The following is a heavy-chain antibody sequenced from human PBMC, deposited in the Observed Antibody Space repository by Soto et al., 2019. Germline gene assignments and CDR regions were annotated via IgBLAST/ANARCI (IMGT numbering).Heavy chain of an antibody. Sequence: SETLSLTCTVSGGSPGSDYCSWDRQTPRKGREWSGDIYFRGNTNNNPSLKSRDAISIDTSKAQFSLKLGSVTAADTALYYCARGRPRDGFNSGPSNLDIWGQGTMVTVSS. J-gene: IGHJ3*02. CDR1: GGSPGSDY. CDR3: ARGRPRDGFNSGPSNLDI. CDR2: IYFRGNT. V-gene: IGHV4-4*08. D-gene: IGHD3-10*01.